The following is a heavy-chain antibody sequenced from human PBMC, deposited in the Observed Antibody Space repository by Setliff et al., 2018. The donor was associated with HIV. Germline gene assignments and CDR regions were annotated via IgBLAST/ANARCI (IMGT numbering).Heavy chain of an antibody. Sequence: KPSETLSLTCTVSGGSISSSSYYWGWIRQPPGKGLEWTGSIYYSGSTYYNPSLKSRVTISVDTSKNQFSLKLSSVTAADTAVYYCARGWVRSVVMVYYFDYWGQGTLVTVSS. V-gene: IGHV4-39*07. CDR3: ARGWVRSVVMVYYFDY. CDR2: IYYSGST. D-gene: IGHD3-22*01. CDR1: GGSISSSSYY. J-gene: IGHJ4*02.